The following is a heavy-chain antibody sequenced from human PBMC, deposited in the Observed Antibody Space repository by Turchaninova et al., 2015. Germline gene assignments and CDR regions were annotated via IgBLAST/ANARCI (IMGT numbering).Heavy chain of an antibody. CDR2: VWYDGSKK. D-gene: IGHD2-2*01. J-gene: IGHJ4*02. Sequence: QVQLVESGGGVVQPGRSLRLSCAASGFTFSNYGMHWVRQAPGKGLEGGAIVWYDGSKKNQADSVQGRFTISRDNSKNMLYLQMNSLRAEDTAVYYCAREGGKYKPDYWGQGTLVTVSS. V-gene: IGHV3-33*01. CDR1: GFTFSNYG. CDR3: AREGGKYKPDY.